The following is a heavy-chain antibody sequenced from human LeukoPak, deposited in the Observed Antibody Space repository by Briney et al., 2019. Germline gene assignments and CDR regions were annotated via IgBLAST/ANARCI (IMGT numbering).Heavy chain of an antibody. Sequence: SETLSLTCTVSGGSISSYYWSWIRQPAGKGLEWIGRIYTSGSTNYNPSLKSRVTMSVDTSKNQFSLKLSSVTAADTAVYYCARDLVTMVRGVKDQNWFDPWGQGTLVTVSS. D-gene: IGHD3-10*01. J-gene: IGHJ5*02. CDR1: GGSISSYY. CDR3: ARDLVTMVRGVKDQNWFDP. V-gene: IGHV4-4*07. CDR2: IYTSGST.